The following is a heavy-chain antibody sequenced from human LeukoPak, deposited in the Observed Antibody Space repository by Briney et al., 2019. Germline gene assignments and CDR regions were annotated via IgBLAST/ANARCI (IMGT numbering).Heavy chain of an antibody. CDR1: GFTFSSYG. D-gene: IGHD3-22*01. CDR2: ISYDGSNK. V-gene: IGHV3-30*18. Sequence: GGSLRLSCAASGFTFSSYGMHWVRQAPGKGLEWVAVISYDGSNKYYADSVKGRFTISRDNSKNTLYLQMNSLRAEDTAVYYCAKSDYYDSSGYRDWGQGTLVTVSS. CDR3: AKSDYYDSSGYRD. J-gene: IGHJ4*02.